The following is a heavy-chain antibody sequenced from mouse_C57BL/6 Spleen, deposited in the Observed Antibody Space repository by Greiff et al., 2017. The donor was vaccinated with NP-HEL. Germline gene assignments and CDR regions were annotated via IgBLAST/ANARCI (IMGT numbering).Heavy chain of an antibody. J-gene: IGHJ2*01. Sequence: QVQLQQSGAELARPGASVKLSCKASGYTFTSYGISWVKQRTGQGLEWIGEIYPRSGNTYYNEKFKGKATLTADKSSSTAYMELRSLTSEDSAVYFCSRCLITTVVAPNYFDYWGQGTTLTVSS. CDR3: SRCLITTVVAPNYFDY. CDR2: IYPRSGNT. CDR1: GYTFTSYG. V-gene: IGHV1-81*01. D-gene: IGHD1-1*01.